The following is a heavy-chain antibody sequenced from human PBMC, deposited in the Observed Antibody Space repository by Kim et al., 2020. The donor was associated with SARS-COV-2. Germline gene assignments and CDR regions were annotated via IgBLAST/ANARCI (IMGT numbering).Heavy chain of an antibody. Sequence: GGSLRLSCAASGFTFSSYGMHWVRQAPGKGLEWVAVIWYDGSNKYYADSVKGRFTISRDNSKNTLYLQMNSLRAEDTAVYYCARWGHIVVGPAALSAQPDYYYYYGMDVWGQGTTVTVSS. D-gene: IGHD2-2*01. CDR1: GFTFSSYG. V-gene: IGHV3-33*01. CDR3: ARWGHIVVGPAALSAQPDYYYYYGMDV. J-gene: IGHJ6*02. CDR2: IWYDGSNK.